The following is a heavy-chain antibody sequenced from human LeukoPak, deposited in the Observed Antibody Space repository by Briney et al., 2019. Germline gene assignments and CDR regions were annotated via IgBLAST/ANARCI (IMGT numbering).Heavy chain of an antibody. V-gene: IGHV1-69*05. J-gene: IGHJ3*02. Sequence: SVKVSCKASGYTFTSYDINWVRQATGQGLEWMGRIIPIFGTANYAQKFQGRVTITTDESTSTAYMELSSLRSEDTAVYYCARGRRNWNDECAFDIWGQGTMVTVSS. CDR3: ARGRRNWNDECAFDI. CDR1: GYTFTSYD. CDR2: IIPIFGTA. D-gene: IGHD1-20*01.